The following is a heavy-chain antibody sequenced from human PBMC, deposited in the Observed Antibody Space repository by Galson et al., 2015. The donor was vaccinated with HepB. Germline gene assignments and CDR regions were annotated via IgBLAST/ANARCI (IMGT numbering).Heavy chain of an antibody. CDR3: ARVPDDYGDYEFWYFDL. D-gene: IGHD4-17*01. CDR1: GFTFSSYW. CDR2: IKQDGSEK. J-gene: IGHJ2*01. V-gene: IGHV3-7*03. Sequence: SLRLSCAASGFTFSSYWMSWVRQAPGKGLEWVANIKQDGSEKYYVDSVKGRFTISRDNAKNSLYLQMNSLRAEDTAVYYCARVPDDYGDYEFWYFDLWGRGTLVTVSS.